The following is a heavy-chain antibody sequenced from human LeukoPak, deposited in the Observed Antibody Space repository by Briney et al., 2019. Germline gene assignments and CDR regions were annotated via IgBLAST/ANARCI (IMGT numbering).Heavy chain of an antibody. J-gene: IGHJ4*02. V-gene: IGHV4-61*02. Sequence: SQTLSLTCSGSNDSISSGRYYWIWIRQPAWKGLEWIGRIYTSGSTNYNPSLKSRVIISVDTSKNQFSLSLSSVTAADTAVYYCARDRTGWLQADYWGPGTLVAVSS. D-gene: IGHD5-24*01. CDR3: ARDRTGWLQADY. CDR2: IYTSGST. CDR1: NDSISSGRYY.